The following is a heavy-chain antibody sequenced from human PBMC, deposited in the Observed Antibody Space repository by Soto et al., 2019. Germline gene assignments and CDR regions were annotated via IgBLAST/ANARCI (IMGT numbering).Heavy chain of an antibody. J-gene: IGHJ5*02. CDR2: IYYSGST. D-gene: IGHD3-9*01. Sequence: QVQLQESGPGLVKPSETLSLTCTVSGGSISSYYWSWIRQPPGKGLEWIGYIYYSGSTNYNPSLKRRVTISVDTSKNQFSLKLSSVTAADTAVYYCARGWYYDIFDPWGQGTLVTVSS. CDR3: ARGWYYDIFDP. V-gene: IGHV4-59*08. CDR1: GGSISSYY.